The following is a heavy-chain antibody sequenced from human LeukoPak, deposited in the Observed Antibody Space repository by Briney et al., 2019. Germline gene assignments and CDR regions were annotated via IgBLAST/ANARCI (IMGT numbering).Heavy chain of an antibody. Sequence: GGSLRLSCAASGFTFDDYAMHWVRQAPGKGLGWVSGISWNSGSIGYADSVKGRFTISRDNAKNSLYLQMNSLRAEDTALYYCARGEYYDILTLFDYWGQGTLVTVSS. V-gene: IGHV3-9*01. CDR3: ARGEYYDILTLFDY. D-gene: IGHD3-9*01. CDR1: GFTFDDYA. J-gene: IGHJ4*02. CDR2: ISWNSGSI.